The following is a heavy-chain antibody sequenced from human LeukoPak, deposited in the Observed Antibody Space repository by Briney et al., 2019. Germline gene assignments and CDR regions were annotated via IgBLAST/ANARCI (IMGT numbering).Heavy chain of an antibody. CDR3: ASSIAAGAQFDY. CDR2: IWYDGSNK. D-gene: IGHD6-13*01. J-gene: IGHJ4*02. CDR1: GFPFSGYG. V-gene: IGHV3-33*01. Sequence: PGRSLRLSCAASGFPFSGYGMHWVRQAPGKGLEWVAVIWYDGSNKYYADSVKGRFTISRDNSKNTLYLQMNSLRAEDTAVYYCASSIAAGAQFDYWGQGTLVTVSS.